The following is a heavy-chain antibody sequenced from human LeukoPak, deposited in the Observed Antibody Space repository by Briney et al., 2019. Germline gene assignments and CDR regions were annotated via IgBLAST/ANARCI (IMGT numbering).Heavy chain of an antibody. D-gene: IGHD5-18*01. CDR3: ARGSRGYSYG. V-gene: IGHV4-61*01. Sequence: SETLSLTCTVSGASVSSGSYYWSWIRQPPGKGLEWIGYIYYSGSTNYNPSLESRVTISVDTSKNQFSLKLSSVTAADTAVYYCARGSRGYSYGWGQGTLVTVSS. CDR1: GASVSSGSYY. J-gene: IGHJ4*02. CDR2: IYYSGST.